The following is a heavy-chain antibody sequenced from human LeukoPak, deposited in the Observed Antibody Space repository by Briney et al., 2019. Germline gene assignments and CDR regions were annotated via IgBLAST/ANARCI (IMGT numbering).Heavy chain of an antibody. V-gene: IGHV4-39*07. Sequence: KPSETLSLTCTVSGGSISSSSYYWGWIRQPPGKGLEWIGSIYYSGSTNYNPSLKSRVTMSVDTSKNQFSLKLSSVTAADTAVYYCAREAAARYYYDSSGYYYPFDYWGQGTLVTVSS. D-gene: IGHD3-22*01. CDR2: IYYSGST. CDR1: GGSISSSSYY. J-gene: IGHJ4*02. CDR3: AREAAARYYYDSSGYYYPFDY.